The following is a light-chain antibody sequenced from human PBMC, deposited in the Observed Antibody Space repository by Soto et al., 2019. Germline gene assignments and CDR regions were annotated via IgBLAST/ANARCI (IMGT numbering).Light chain of an antibody. CDR2: GAS. Sequence: EIVLTQSPGTLSLSPGERATLSCRASQSVSSSYLAWYQQKPGQAPRLLICGASSRATGIPGRFSGSESGTDFTLTISRLEPEDFAVYYCQQYGSSSWTFGQGTKVEIK. V-gene: IGKV3-20*01. CDR1: QSVSSSY. J-gene: IGKJ1*01. CDR3: QQYGSSSWT.